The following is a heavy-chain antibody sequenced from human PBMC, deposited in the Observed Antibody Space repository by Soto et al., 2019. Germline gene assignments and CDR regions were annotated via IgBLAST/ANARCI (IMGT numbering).Heavy chain of an antibody. CDR1: GFSFRKYA. CDR2: ISGSGGSGRG. D-gene: IGHD4-4*01. CDR3: AKDLDDYSSAIAF. J-gene: IGHJ4*02. Sequence: EVQLLESGGGLVQPGGSLRLSCVGSGFSFRKYAMNWVRQAPGKGLEWVSGISGSGGSGRGFYADPVKGRFTISRDNSKNTLYLEMNSLRAEDTAVYYCAKDLDDYSSAIAFWGQGPLVTVSS. V-gene: IGHV3-23*01.